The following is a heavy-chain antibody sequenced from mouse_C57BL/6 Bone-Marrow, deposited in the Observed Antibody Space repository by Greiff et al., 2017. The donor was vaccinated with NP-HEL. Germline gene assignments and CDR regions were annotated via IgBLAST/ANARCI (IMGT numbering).Heavy chain of an antibody. CDR1: GYSITSGYY. Sequence: ESGPGLVKPSQSLSLTCSVTGYSITSGYYWNWIRQLPGNKLEWMGYISYDGSNNYNPSLKNRISITRDTSKNQFFLKLNSVTTEDTATYYCAREGTPEFAYWGQGTLVTVSA. J-gene: IGHJ3*01. CDR2: ISYDGSN. V-gene: IGHV3-6*01. CDR3: AREGTPEFAY.